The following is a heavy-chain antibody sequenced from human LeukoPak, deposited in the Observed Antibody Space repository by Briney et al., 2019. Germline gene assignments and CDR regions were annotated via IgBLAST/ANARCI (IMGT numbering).Heavy chain of an antibody. CDR1: GYTFTSHY. CDR3: ARDDRDLHYFGTYGMDV. CDR2: INPTSGNP. Sequence: ASVKVSCKASGYTFTSHYLHWVRQAPGQGLEWMGTINPTSGNPTYAQKYQGRVTMTRDTSTSTVNMELSSLRPDDTAVYYCARDDRDLHYFGTYGMDVWGQGTTVAVSS. J-gene: IGHJ6*02. V-gene: IGHV1-46*01. D-gene: IGHD3-10*01.